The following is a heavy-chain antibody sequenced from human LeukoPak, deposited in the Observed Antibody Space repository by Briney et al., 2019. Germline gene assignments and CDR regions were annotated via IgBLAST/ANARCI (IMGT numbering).Heavy chain of an antibody. V-gene: IGHV3-23*01. D-gene: IGHD6-6*01. J-gene: IGHJ4*02. CDR1: GFTFSSYA. CDR2: ISGSGGST. CDR3: AKGPRERYSSSSVDDY. Sequence: PGGSLRLSCAASGFTFSSYAMSWDRQAPGKGLEWVSAISGSGGSTYYADSVKGRFTISRDNSKNTLYLQMNSLRAEDTAVYYCAKGPRERYSSSSVDDYWGQGTLVTVSS.